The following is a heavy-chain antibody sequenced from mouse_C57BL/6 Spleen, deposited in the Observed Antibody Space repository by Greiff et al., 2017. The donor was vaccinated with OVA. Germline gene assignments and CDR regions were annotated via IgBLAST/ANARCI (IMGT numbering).Heavy chain of an antibody. CDR3: ARRDSSGILGAY. CDR1: GYTFTSYW. J-gene: IGHJ3*01. V-gene: IGHV1-7*01. Sequence: VQLQQSGAELAKPGASVKLSCKASGYTFTSYWMHWVKQRPGQGLEWIGYINPSSGYTKYNQKFKDKATLTAEKTYSTDYMQLSSLTYEDSAVYYCARRDSSGILGAYWGKGTLVTVSA. D-gene: IGHD3-2*02. CDR2: INPSSGYT.